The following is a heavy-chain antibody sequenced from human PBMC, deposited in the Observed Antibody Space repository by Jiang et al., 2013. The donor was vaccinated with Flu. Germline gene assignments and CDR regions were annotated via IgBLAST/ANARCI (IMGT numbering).Heavy chain of an antibody. CDR2: IDWDDDK. V-gene: IGHV2-70*11. CDR3: ARIVVVPAASRYYYYYGMDV. CDR1: GFSLSTSGMC. Sequence: KPTQTLTLTCTFSGFSLSTSGMCVSWIRQPPGKALEWLARIDWDDDKYYSFTSLKTRLTISKDTSKNQVVLTMTNMDPVDTATYYCARIVVVPAASRYYYYYGMDVVGPRDHGHRLL. J-gene: IGHJ6*02. D-gene: IGHD2-2*01.